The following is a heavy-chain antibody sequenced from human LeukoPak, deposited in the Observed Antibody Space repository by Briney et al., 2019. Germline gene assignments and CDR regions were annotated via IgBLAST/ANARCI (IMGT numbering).Heavy chain of an antibody. V-gene: IGHV1-69*04. J-gene: IGHJ3*02. Sequence: SLNVSCTASGGTISSYAMSWGRQEPGEGLEWMGRIIPLLGIANYAQTFKGRVTITADKSTSTAYMELSSLRSEDTAVYYCARPHDYASSGYDAFDIWGQGTMVTVSS. CDR3: ARPHDYASSGYDAFDI. D-gene: IGHD3-22*01. CDR1: GGTISSYA. CDR2: IIPLLGIA.